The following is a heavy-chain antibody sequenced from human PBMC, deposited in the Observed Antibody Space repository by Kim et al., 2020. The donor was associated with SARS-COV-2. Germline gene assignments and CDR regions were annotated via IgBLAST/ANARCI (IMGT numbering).Heavy chain of an antibody. J-gene: IGHJ6*02. CDR3: NWNYDMYYTMNV. Sequence: GGSLRLSCAASGFNFIDAWMSWVRQAPGKGLEWVGRIKSNGGGGTTDYAAPVKGRFTISRDDSKNTVHLQMDSLTTEDTAVYYCNWNYDMYYTMNVWGQGTTVSVSS. D-gene: IGHD1-7*01. CDR2: IKSNGGGGTT. CDR1: GFNFIDAW. V-gene: IGHV3-15*01.